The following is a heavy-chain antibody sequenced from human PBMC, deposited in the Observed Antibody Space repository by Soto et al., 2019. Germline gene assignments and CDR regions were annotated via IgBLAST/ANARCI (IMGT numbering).Heavy chain of an antibody. CDR1: GFIFSHYL. D-gene: IGHD2-8*01. CDR3: ARPYYRGMDV. CDR2: IKQDGSEK. V-gene: IGHV3-7*05. J-gene: IGHJ6*02. Sequence: GGSLRLSCAASGFIFSHYLMSWVRQAPGKGLEWVATIKQDGSEKYYVDSVKGRFTVSRDNAKNSLYLQMNSLRAEDTAVYYCARPYYRGMDVCGLGTTGTVSS.